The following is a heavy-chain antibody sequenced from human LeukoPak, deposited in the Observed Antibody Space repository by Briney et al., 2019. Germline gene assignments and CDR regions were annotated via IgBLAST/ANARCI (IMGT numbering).Heavy chain of an antibody. Sequence: PSETLSLTCSVSGGSVSSGDYYWTWIRQPAGKGLEWIGRIYTSGSTSYSPSLKSRVAISVDTSKNQFSLKLSSVTAADTAVYYCARHYYDSSGHFPTDYWGPGTLVTVSS. CDR3: ARHYYDSSGHFPTDY. CDR2: IYTSGST. V-gene: IGHV4-61*02. D-gene: IGHD3-22*01. CDR1: GGSVSSGDYY. J-gene: IGHJ4*02.